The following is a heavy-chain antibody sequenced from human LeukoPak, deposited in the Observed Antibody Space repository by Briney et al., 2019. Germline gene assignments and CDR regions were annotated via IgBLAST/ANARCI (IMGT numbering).Heavy chain of an antibody. CDR1: GFTFNSYA. J-gene: IGHJ4*02. V-gene: IGHV3-7*01. Sequence: QSGESLRLSCAASGFTFNSYAFNWVRQAPGKGLEWVANIKQDGSEKYYVDSVKGRFTISRDNAKNSLYLQMNSLRAEDTAVYYCARRRDYDYVWGSYRSYYFDYWGQGTLVTVSS. CDR2: IKQDGSEK. D-gene: IGHD3-16*02. CDR3: ARRRDYDYVWGSYRSYYFDY.